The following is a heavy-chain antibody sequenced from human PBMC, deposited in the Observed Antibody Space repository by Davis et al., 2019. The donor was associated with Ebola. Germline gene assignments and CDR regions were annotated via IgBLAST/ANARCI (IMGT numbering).Heavy chain of an antibody. CDR2: ISWNSGSI. CDR3: AKDLWGIVVVVAATQGLDY. D-gene: IGHD2-15*01. J-gene: IGHJ4*02. CDR1: GFTFDDYA. Sequence: SLKISCAASGFTFDDYAMHWVRQAPGKGLEWVSGISWNSGSIGYADSVKGRFTISRDNAKNSLYLQMNSLRAEDTAVYYCAKDLWGIVVVVAATQGLDYWGQGTLVTVSS. V-gene: IGHV3-9*01.